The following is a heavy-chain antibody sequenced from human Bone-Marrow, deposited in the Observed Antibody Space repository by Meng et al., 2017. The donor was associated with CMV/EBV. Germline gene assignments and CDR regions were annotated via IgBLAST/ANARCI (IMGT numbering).Heavy chain of an antibody. D-gene: IGHD3-10*01. CDR1: GFTFSSYS. V-gene: IGHV3-21*01. CDR2: ISSSSSYI. Sequence: GESLKISCAASGFTFSSYSMNWVRQAPGKGLEWVSSISSSSSYIYYADSVKGRFTISRDNAKNSLYLQMNSLRAEDTAVYYCARVGYGSGSYYPRGMDVWGQGTTVTVSS. CDR3: ARVGYGSGSYYPRGMDV. J-gene: IGHJ6*02.